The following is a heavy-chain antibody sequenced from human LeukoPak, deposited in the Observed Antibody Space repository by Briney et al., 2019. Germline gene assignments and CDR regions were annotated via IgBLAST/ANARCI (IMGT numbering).Heavy chain of an antibody. CDR3: ARVGFVRQYGSGSYCLSY. V-gene: IGHV1-2*02. CDR2: INPNTGGT. J-gene: IGHJ4*02. CDR1: GYTFTDYY. Sequence: ASVKVSCKASGYTFTDYYMHWVRQAPGQGLEWMGWINPNTGGTNYAQNFQGRVTMTRDTSISTAFMELSGLRSDDTAVYYCARVGFVRQYGSGSYCLSYWGQGTLVTVSS. D-gene: IGHD3-10*01.